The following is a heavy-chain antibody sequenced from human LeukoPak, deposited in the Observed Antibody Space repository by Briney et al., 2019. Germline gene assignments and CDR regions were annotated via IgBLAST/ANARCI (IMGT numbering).Heavy chain of an antibody. Sequence: GGSLRLSCAASGFTFDDYGMSWVRQAPGKGLEWVSGINWNGGSTGYADSVKGRFTISRDNSKNTLYLQMNSLRAEDTAVYYCARDYGGYEDYWGQGTLVTVSS. CDR2: INWNGGST. CDR1: GFTFDDYG. D-gene: IGHD5-12*01. J-gene: IGHJ4*02. V-gene: IGHV3-20*04. CDR3: ARDYGGYEDY.